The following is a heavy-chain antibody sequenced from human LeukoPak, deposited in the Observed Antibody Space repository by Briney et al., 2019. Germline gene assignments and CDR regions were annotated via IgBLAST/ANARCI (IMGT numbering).Heavy chain of an antibody. CDR2: ITWDGGST. CDR3: AKGGVDTAMVSLDY. CDR1: GFTFDDYT. D-gene: IGHD5-18*01. J-gene: IGHJ4*02. V-gene: IGHV3-43*01. Sequence: PGGSLRLSCAASGFTFDDYTMHWVRQPPGKGLEWVSLITWDGGSTYYADSVKGRFTISRDNSKNSLYLQMNSLRTEDTALYYCAKGGVDTAMVSLDYWGQGTLVTVSS.